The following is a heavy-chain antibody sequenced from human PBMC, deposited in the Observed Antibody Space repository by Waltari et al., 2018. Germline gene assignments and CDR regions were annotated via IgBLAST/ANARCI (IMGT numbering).Heavy chain of an antibody. CDR2: THHHGTT. CDR1: GYSISSGYY. V-gene: IGHV4-38-2*02. Sequence: QVQLQESGPGLVKPSEPVSLTCAVSGYSISSGYYWGWLRQPPGKGLEWIGSTHHHGTTYYNPSLKRQVTIALDTSKSDISQNLSSVTAADTAVYYCAREGANYDAGIVPGNVDVWSQGTTVTIFS. CDR3: AREGANYDAGIVPGNVDV. D-gene: IGHD2-2*01. J-gene: IGHJ6*02.